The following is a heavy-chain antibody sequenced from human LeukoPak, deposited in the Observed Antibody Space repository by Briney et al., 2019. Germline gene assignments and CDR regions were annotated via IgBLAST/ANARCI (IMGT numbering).Heavy chain of an antibody. CDR2: IYHSGST. V-gene: IGHV4-38-2*02. J-gene: IGHJ6*03. CDR3: ARDRAVDTAMVTEDYYYYYMDV. CDR1: GYSISSGYY. Sequence: SETLSLTCAVSGYSISSGYYWGWIRQPPGKGLEWIGSIYHSGSTNYNPSLKSRVTISVDTSKNQFSLKLSSVTAADTAVYYCARDRAVDTAMVTEDYYYYYMDVWGKGTTVTVSS. D-gene: IGHD5-18*01.